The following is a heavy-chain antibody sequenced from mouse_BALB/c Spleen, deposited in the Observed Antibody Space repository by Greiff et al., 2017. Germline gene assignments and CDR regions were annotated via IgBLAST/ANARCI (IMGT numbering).Heavy chain of an antibody. V-gene: IGHV14-3*02. J-gene: IGHJ3*01. CDR1: GFNIKDTY. Sequence: LVESGAELVKPGASVKLSCTASGFNIKDTYMHWVKQRPEQGLEWIGRIDPANGNTKYDPKFQGKATITADTSSNTAYLQLSSLTSEDTAVYYCARVGFYYDYDEFAYWGQGTLVTVSA. CDR2: IDPANGNT. CDR3: ARVGFYYDYDEFAY. D-gene: IGHD2-4*01.